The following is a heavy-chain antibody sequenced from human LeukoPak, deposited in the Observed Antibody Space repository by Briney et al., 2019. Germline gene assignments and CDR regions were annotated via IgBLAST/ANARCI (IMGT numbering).Heavy chain of an antibody. CDR1: GFNFSNYG. CDR2: IYYDGSNK. J-gene: IGHJ4*02. V-gene: IGHV3-33*06. Sequence: GGSLRLSCAASGFNFSNYGMHWVRQAPGKGLERVAVIYYDGSNKYYADSVKGRFTISRDNSKNTVYLQMSSLRAEDTAVYYCAKDLAARLDYWGQGTLVTVSS. CDR3: AKDLAARLDY. D-gene: IGHD6-6*01.